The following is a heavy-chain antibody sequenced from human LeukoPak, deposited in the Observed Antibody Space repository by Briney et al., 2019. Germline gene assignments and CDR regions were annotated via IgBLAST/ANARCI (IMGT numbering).Heavy chain of an antibody. CDR3: ARRPYGGSYYVFY. CDR1: GFTFSNYA. J-gene: IGHJ4*02. D-gene: IGHD2-15*01. V-gene: IGHV3-64*01. Sequence: PGGSPRLSCAASGFTFSNYAMHWVRQAPGKGLEYVSAISSNGHSTDYAISVKGRFTISRDNSKKTLYLQMSSLGAEDMAVYYRARRPYGGSYYVFYCGEGTQNAVSS. CDR2: ISSNGHST.